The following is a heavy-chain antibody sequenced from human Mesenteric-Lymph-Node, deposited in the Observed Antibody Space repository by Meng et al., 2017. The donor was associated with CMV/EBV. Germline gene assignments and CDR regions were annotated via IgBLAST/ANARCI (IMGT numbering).Heavy chain of an antibody. Sequence: GESLKISCAASGFTFSGSAMHWVRQASGKGLEWVGRIRSKANSYATAYAASVKGRFTISRDDSKNTAYLQMNSLKTEDTAVYYCTRQGGYDFWSGYNRVGGYGMDVWGQGTTVTVSS. V-gene: IGHV3-73*01. CDR3: TRQGGYDFWSGYNRVGGYGMDV. CDR2: IRSKANSYAT. J-gene: IGHJ6*02. D-gene: IGHD3-3*01. CDR1: GFTFSGSA.